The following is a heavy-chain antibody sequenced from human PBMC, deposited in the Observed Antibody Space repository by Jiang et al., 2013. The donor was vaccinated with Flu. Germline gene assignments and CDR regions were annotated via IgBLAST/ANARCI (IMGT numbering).Heavy chain of an antibody. V-gene: IGHV4-38-2*02. Sequence: EWIGSIYHSGTTYYNPSLKSRLTISVDTSKDQFSLKLSSVTAADTAVYYCARVVDYFDYWGQGALVTVSS. CDR2: IYHSGTT. J-gene: IGHJ4*02. CDR3: ARVVDYFDY. D-gene: IGHD3-10*01.